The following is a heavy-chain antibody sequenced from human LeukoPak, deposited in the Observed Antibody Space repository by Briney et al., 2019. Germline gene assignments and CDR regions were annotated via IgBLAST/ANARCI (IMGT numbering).Heavy chain of an antibody. Sequence: PGGSLRLSCAASGFTFSSYAMHWVRQAPGKGLEWVAVLSYDGSNKYYADSVKGRFTISRDNSKNTLYLQMNSLRAEDTAVYYCARAPIYDILTGYYKDWGQGTLVTVSS. CDR1: GFTFSSYA. CDR3: ARAPIYDILTGYYKD. J-gene: IGHJ4*02. D-gene: IGHD3-9*01. CDR2: LSYDGSNK. V-gene: IGHV3-30-3*01.